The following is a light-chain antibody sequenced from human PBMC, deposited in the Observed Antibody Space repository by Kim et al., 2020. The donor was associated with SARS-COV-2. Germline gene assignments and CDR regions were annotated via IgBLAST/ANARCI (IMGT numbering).Light chain of an antibody. CDR3: QHDA. CDR1: QSVGYN. Sequence: FPAVLSASAGERVTLSCRASQSVGYNLAWYQQRSGQAPRLLIYGASTRATGIPARFSGSGSGTDFTLTISNLQSEDFAVYSCQHDAFGGGTKLEI. J-gene: IGKJ4*01. V-gene: IGKV3-15*01. CDR2: GAS.